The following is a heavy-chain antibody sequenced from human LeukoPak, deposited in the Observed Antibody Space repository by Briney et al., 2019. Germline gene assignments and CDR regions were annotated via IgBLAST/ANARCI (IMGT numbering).Heavy chain of an antibody. CDR2: IYYIGSP. CDR3: ARLSMITFGGVIAQWYLDV. Sequence: SETLSLTCSVSGPSVSTYYWGWIRQPPGKGLEWNGYIYYIGSPNYNPSLKSRVTISVDTSKNQLSLKLSSVTAADTAVYYCARLSMITFGGVIAQWYLDVWGRGTLVTVSS. J-gene: IGHJ2*01. CDR1: GPSVSTYY. D-gene: IGHD3-16*02. V-gene: IGHV4-59*08.